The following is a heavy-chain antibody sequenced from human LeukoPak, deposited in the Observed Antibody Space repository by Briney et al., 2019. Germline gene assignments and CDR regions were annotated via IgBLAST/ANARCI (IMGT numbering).Heavy chain of an antibody. J-gene: IGHJ6*03. V-gene: IGHV4-31*03. Sequence: SETLSLTCTVSGGSISSGGYYWSWIRQHPGKGLEWIGYIYYSGSTYYNPSLKSRVTISVDTSKNQFSLKLSSVTAADTAVYYCASETYYDFWSEGYYYYMDVWGKGTTATVSS. CDR3: ASETYYDFWSEGYYYYMDV. CDR2: IYYSGST. D-gene: IGHD3-3*01. CDR1: GGSISSGGYY.